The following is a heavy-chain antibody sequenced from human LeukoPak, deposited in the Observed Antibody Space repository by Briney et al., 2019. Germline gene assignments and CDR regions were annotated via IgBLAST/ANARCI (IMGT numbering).Heavy chain of an antibody. J-gene: IGHJ5*02. CDR3: ARGGVRLELRGDFRFDP. CDR2: ISSSGSTI. Sequence: GGSLRLSCAASGFTFSSYSMNWVRQAPGKGLEWVSYISSSGSTIYYADSVKGRFTISRDNAKNSLYLQMNSLRAEDTAVYYCARGGVRLELRGDFRFDPWGQGTLVPVSS. V-gene: IGHV3-48*04. CDR1: GFTFSSYS. D-gene: IGHD1-7*01.